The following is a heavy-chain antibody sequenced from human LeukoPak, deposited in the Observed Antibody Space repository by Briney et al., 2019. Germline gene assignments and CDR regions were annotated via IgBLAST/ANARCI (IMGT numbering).Heavy chain of an antibody. CDR3: ARWCEGCRPDVDS. V-gene: IGHV3-23*01. CDR2: ISGDGRTT. D-gene: IGHD2-8*01. Sequence: GGSLRLSCAASGFTFSMFAMTWVRQAPGKGLEWVSAISGDGRTTYFADSVKGRFTSSRDNSKNTVHLQMDSLRAEDTAIYYCARWCEGCRPDVDSWGQGTLVTVSS. J-gene: IGHJ4*02. CDR1: GFTFSMFA.